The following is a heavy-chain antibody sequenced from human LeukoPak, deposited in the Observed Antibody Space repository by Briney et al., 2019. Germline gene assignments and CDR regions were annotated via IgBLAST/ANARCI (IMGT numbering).Heavy chain of an antibody. V-gene: IGHV4-59*01. CDR2: IYYSGST. CDR3: ARVDGVGATFDY. Sequence: SETLSLTCTVSGGSISSYFWSWIRQPPGKGLEWIGYIYYSGSTNYNPSLKSRVTISVDTSKNQFSLKLSSVTAADTAVYYCARVDGVGATFDYWGQGTLVTVSS. D-gene: IGHD1-26*01. CDR1: GGSISSYF. J-gene: IGHJ4*02.